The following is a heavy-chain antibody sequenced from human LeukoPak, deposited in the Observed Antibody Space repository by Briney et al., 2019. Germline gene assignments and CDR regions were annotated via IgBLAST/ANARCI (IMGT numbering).Heavy chain of an antibody. J-gene: IGHJ4*02. CDR1: GGSISSSSYY. CDR3: ARHRSGYDPTDY. Sequence: PSETLSLTCTVSGGSISSSSYYWGWIRQPPGKGLEWIGSIYYSGSTYYNPSLKSRVTISVDTSKIQFSLKLSSVTAADTAVYYCARHRSGYDPTDYWGQGTLVTVSS. V-gene: IGHV4-39*01. D-gene: IGHD5-12*01. CDR2: IYYSGST.